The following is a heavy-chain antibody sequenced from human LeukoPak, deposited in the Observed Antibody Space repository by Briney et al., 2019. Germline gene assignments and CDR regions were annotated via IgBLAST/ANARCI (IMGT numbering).Heavy chain of an antibody. CDR2: FDPEDGET. V-gene: IGHV1-24*01. CDR1: GYTLTELS. Sequence: ASVKVSCKVSGYTLTELSMHWVRQAPGKGLEWMGGFDPEDGETIYAQKFQGRVTITRNTSISTAYMELSSLRSEDTAVYYCARGRGRDGYNFNYWGQGTLVTVSS. D-gene: IGHD5-24*01. J-gene: IGHJ4*02. CDR3: ARGRGRDGYNFNY.